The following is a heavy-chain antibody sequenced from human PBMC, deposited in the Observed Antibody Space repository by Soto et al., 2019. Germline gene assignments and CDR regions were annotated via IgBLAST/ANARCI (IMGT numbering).Heavy chain of an antibody. V-gene: IGHV1-46*01. CDR1: GYTFTSYY. CDR2: INPSGGST. J-gene: IGHJ6*02. Sequence: GASVKVSCKASGYTFTSYYMHWVRQAPGQGLEWMGIINPSGGSTSYAQKFQGRVTMTRDTSTSTVYMELSSLRSEDTAVYYCAREERNYDILTGSPYYYYGMDVWGQGTTVTVSS. D-gene: IGHD3-9*01. CDR3: AREERNYDILTGSPYYYYGMDV.